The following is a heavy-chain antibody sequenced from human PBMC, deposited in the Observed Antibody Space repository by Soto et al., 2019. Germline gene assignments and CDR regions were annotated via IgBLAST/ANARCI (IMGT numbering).Heavy chain of an antibody. CDR2: IWYDGSNK. J-gene: IGHJ6*02. CDR3: ARNQREYCSGGSCLYGMHV. CDR1: GFTFSSYG. Sequence: GGSLRLSCAASGFTFSSYGMHWVRQAPGKGLEWVAVIWYDGSNKYYADSVKGRFTISRDNSKNTLYLQMNSLRAEDTAVYYCARNQREYCSGGSCLYGMHVWGQVTPVTVSS. D-gene: IGHD2-15*01. V-gene: IGHV3-33*01.